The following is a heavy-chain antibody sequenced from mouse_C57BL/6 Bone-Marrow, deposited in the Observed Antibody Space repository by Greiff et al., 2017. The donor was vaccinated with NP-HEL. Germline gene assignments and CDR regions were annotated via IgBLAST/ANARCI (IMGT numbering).Heavy chain of an antibody. Sequence: QVQLQQPGAELVRPGSSVKLSCKASGYTFTSYWMHWVKQRPIQGLEWIGNIDPSDSETHYNQKFKDKATLTVDKSSSTAYMQLSSLTSEDSAVYYCARESYYYGSSHWYFEVWGKGTTVTVSS. CDR1: GYTFTSYW. CDR3: ARESYYYGSSHWYFEV. CDR2: IDPSDSET. V-gene: IGHV1-52*01. J-gene: IGHJ1*03. D-gene: IGHD1-1*01.